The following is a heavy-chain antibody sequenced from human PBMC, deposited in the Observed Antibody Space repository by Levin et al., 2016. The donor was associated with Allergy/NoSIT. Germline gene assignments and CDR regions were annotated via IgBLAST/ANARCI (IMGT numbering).Heavy chain of an antibody. CDR1: GYTFIDYY. Sequence: ASVKVSCKASGYTFIDYYIHWVRQAPGQGLEWMGIINPGGGSTTYAHKFQGRVALTRDTSTSTLYMELSSLRSEDTAIYYCARGLEWFSPPHDYWGQGTLVTVSS. V-gene: IGHV1-46*01. J-gene: IGHJ4*02. D-gene: IGHD3-3*01. CDR2: INPGGGST. CDR3: ARGLEWFSPPHDY.